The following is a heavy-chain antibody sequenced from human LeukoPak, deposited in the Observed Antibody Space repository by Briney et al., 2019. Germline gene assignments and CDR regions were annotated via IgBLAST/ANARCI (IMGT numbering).Heavy chain of an antibody. V-gene: IGHV3-23*01. Sequence: PGGSLRLSCAASGFTFSSYAMSWVRQAPGKGLEWVSAISGSGGSTYYADSVKGRFTISRDNSKNTLYLQMNSLRAEDTAVYYCAKDKVVAGAGRDYYYMDVWGKGTTVTISS. D-gene: IGHD2-15*01. J-gene: IGHJ6*03. CDR2: ISGSGGST. CDR3: AKDKVVAGAGRDYYYMDV. CDR1: GFTFSSYA.